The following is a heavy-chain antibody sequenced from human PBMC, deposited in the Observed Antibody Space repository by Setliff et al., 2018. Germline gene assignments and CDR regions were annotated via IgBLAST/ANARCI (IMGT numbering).Heavy chain of an antibody. D-gene: IGHD6-19*01. CDR3: AREQWLDPPGYYYMDV. CDR1: GGSISSYY. J-gene: IGHJ6*03. CDR2: IYIGGSA. V-gene: IGHV4-4*07. Sequence: SETLSLTCTVSGGSISSYYWSWIRQPAGKGLEWIGHIYIGGSANYNPSLKSRVTMSLDTSKNQFSLKLNSVTAADMAVYYCAREQWLDPPGYYYMDVWAKGTTVTV.